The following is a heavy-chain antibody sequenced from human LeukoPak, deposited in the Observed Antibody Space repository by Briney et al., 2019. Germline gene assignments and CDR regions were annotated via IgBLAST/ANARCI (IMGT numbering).Heavy chain of an antibody. D-gene: IGHD3-10*01. V-gene: IGHV4-34*01. J-gene: IGHJ5*02. CDR2: INHSGST. CDR3: ARTGLWFGPWNWFDP. Sequence: SETLSLTCTVSGGSISSYYWSWIRQPPGKGLEWIGEINHSGSTNYNPSLKSRVTISVDTSKNQFSLKLSSVTAADTAVYYCARTGLWFGPWNWFDPWGQGTLVTVSS. CDR1: GGSISSYY.